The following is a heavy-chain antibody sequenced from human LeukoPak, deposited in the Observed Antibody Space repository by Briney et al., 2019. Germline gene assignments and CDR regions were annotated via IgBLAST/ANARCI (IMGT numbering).Heavy chain of an antibody. J-gene: IGHJ4*02. CDR2: TSDDGSAK. Sequence: GGSLRLSCAASGFTFSSYAMHWVRQAPGKGLQWLALTSDDGSAKYYADSVKGRLTISRDNSKNTLYLQMNSLRAEDTAVYYCAREGPRGNSQFDYWGQGTLVTVSS. CDR3: AREGPRGNSQFDY. CDR1: GFTFSSYA. D-gene: IGHD2/OR15-2a*01. V-gene: IGHV3-30-3*01.